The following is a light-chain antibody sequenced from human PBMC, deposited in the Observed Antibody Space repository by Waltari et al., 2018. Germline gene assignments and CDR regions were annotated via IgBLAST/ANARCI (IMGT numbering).Light chain of an antibody. CDR2: KAS. CDR1: QSIRSW. CDR3: QQYKSPPWT. V-gene: IGKV1-5*03. J-gene: IGKJ1*01. Sequence: DIQMTQSPSTLSAPVRHRVTITCRASQSIRSWLAWYQQKPGKAPKLLISKASTLESGVPSRFSGSGSGTEFTLTISSLQPDDFATYHCQQYKSPPWTFGQGTKVEIK.